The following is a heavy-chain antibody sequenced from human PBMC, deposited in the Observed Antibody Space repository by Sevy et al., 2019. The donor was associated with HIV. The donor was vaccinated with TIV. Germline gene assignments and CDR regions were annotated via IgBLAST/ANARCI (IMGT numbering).Heavy chain of an antibody. Sequence: GGSLRLSCVASQFNFDTYAIHWVRQAPGKGLEWVAMIWYDGSSQDYAESVKGRFAISRDNSQNTAFLQMNSLRAEDTGVYYCATNMVHAGAYDSYFNFWGQGSLVNVSS. V-gene: IGHV3-33*01. CDR2: IWYDGSSQ. J-gene: IGHJ4*02. D-gene: IGHD3-10*01. CDR3: ATNMVHAGAYDSYFNF. CDR1: QFNFDTYA.